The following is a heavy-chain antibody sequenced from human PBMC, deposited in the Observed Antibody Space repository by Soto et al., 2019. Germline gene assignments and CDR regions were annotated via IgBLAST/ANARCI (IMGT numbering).Heavy chain of an antibody. V-gene: IGHV1-69*13. D-gene: IGHD3-22*01. Sequence: SVKVSCKASGGTFSSYAISWVRQAPGQGLEWMGGIIPIFGTANYAQKFQGRVTITADESTSTAYMELSSLRSEDTAVYYCARARGDYYDSSGYLIDYWGQGTLVTVSS. J-gene: IGHJ4*02. CDR2: IIPIFGTA. CDR3: ARARGDYYDSSGYLIDY. CDR1: GGTFSSYA.